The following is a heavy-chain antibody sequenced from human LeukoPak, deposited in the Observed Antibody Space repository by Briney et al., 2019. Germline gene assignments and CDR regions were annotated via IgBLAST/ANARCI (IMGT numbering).Heavy chain of an antibody. CDR3: ARSPYGDYSFDY. Sequence: GGSLRLSCAASGFTFSSYWMHWVRQAPGKGLVWVSRINSDGSSTSYADSVKGRFTISRDNARNTLYLQMNSLRAEDTAVYYCARSPYGDYSFDYWGQGTLVTVSP. J-gene: IGHJ4*02. CDR2: INSDGSST. D-gene: IGHD4-17*01. CDR1: GFTFSSYW. V-gene: IGHV3-74*01.